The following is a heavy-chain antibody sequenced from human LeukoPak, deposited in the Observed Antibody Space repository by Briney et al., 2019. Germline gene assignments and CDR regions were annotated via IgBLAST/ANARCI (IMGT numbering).Heavy chain of an antibody. V-gene: IGHV1-69*13. CDR3: ARPAYSRFPYYFDY. D-gene: IGHD4-11*01. CDR1: GGTFSSYA. J-gene: IGHJ4*02. CDR2: IIPIFGTA. Sequence: ASVKVSCKASGGTFSSYAISWVRQAPGQGLEWMGGIIPIFGTANYAQKFQGRVTITADESTSTAYMELSSLRSEDTAVYYCARPAYSRFPYYFDYWGQGTLVTVSS.